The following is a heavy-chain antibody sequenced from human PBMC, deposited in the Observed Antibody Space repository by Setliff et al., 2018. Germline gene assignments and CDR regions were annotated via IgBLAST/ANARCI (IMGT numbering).Heavy chain of an antibody. J-gene: IGHJ4*02. Sequence: LSLTCAVYGGSFSGYYWSWIRQPPGKGLEWIGEINHSGSTNYNPSLKGRVTISVDTSKNQFSLKLSSVTAADTAVYYCARVDNFWSGPIDYWGQGTLVTV. V-gene: IGHV4-34*01. CDR3: ARVDNFWSGPIDY. D-gene: IGHD3-3*01. CDR2: INHSGST. CDR1: GGSFSGYY.